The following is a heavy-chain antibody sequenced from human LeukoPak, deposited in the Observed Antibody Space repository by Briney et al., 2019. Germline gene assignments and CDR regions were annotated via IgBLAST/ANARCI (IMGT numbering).Heavy chain of an antibody. J-gene: IGHJ4*02. CDR3: ARASRLGELSLGY. CDR2: IYYSGTT. V-gene: IGHV4-31*03. CDR1: GGPINNDGHY. D-gene: IGHD3-16*02. Sequence: PSQTLSLTCTVSGGPINNDGHYWSWIPHPPGKALEWIGYIYYSGTTYYNPSLKSRVTISVGTSKNQFSLQLSSVTAADTAVYYCARASRLGELSLGYWGQGTLVTVPS.